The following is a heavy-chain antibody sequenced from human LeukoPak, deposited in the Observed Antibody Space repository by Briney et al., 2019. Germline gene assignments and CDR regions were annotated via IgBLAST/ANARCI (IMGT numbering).Heavy chain of an antibody. Sequence: GGSLRLSCGASGFVVSNNYMSWVRQAPGKGLKWVSVIYSDGDTHYADSVKGRFIISRDNSKNTLYLQMNSLRLDDTGVYYCAILPGYWGQGTLVTVSS. CDR2: IYSDGDT. J-gene: IGHJ4*02. CDR3: AILPGY. CDR1: GFVVSNNY. V-gene: IGHV3-66*02.